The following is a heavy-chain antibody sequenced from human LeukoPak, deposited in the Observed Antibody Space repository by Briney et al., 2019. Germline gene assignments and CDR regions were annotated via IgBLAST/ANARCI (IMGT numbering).Heavy chain of an antibody. CDR1: GYTFTGYY. CDR2: INPNSGGT. Sequence: ASVKVSCKASGYTFTGYYMHWARQAPGQGLEWMGWINPNSGGTNYAQKFQGRVTMTRDTSISTAYMELSRLRSDDTAVYYCARGTTGTTDYFDYWGRGTLVTVSS. D-gene: IGHD1-1*01. CDR3: ARGTTGTTDYFDY. V-gene: IGHV1-2*02. J-gene: IGHJ4*02.